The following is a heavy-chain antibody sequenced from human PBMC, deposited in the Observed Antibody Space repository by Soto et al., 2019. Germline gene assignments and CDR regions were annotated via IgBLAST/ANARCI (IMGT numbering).Heavy chain of an antibody. CDR2: IYPGDSDT. J-gene: IGHJ4*02. CDR3: ARRSHYYGGGYSDFDY. CDR1: GYNFGAYW. D-gene: IGHD3-22*01. Sequence: GESLKISCQGSGYNFGAYWIAWVRQMPGKGLEWMGIIYPGDSDTRYSPSFQGQVSISADKSSSTAYLQWSSLKASDTARYYCARRSHYYGGGYSDFDYWGQGTLVTVSS. V-gene: IGHV5-51*01.